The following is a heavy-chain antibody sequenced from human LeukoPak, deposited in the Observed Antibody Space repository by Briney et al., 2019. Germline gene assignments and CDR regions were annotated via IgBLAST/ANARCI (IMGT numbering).Heavy chain of an antibody. J-gene: IGHJ4*02. CDR2: IWYDGSNK. D-gene: IGHD2-21*02. Sequence: PGGSLRLSCAASGFTFSSYGMHWGREAPGKGVGWVAVIWYDGSNKYYADSVKGGFTISRDNSKNTLYLQMNSLRAEDTAVYYCARDKVAYCGGDCYSWGFDYWGQGTLVTVSS. CDR3: ARDKVAYCGGDCYSWGFDY. CDR1: GFTFSSYG. V-gene: IGHV3-33*01.